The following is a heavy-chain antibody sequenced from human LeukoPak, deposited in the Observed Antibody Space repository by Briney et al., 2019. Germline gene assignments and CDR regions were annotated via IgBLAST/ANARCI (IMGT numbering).Heavy chain of an antibody. V-gene: IGHV4-61*02. CDR1: GGSISSGSYY. D-gene: IGHD3-9*01. CDR3: AREVADYDILTGYYPYPGAFDI. J-gene: IGHJ3*02. CDR2: IYTSGST. Sequence: PSETLSLTCTVSGGSISSGSYYWSWIRQPAGKGLEWIGRIYTSGSTNYNPSLKSRVTISVDTSKNQFSLKLSSVTAADTAVYYCAREVADYDILTGYYPYPGAFDIWGQGTMVTVSS.